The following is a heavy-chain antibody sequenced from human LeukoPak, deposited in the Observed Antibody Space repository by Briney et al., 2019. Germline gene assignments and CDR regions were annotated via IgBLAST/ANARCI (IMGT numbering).Heavy chain of an antibody. CDR1: GFSLSTSGMC. Sequence: SGPTLVNPTQTLTLTCTFSGFSLSTSGMCVSWIRQPPGKALEWLARIDWDDDKYYSTSLKTRLTISKDTSKNQVVLTMTNMDPVDTATYYCARSARRGGYYYDSSGYYPFDYWGQGTLVTVSS. CDR2: IDWDDDK. J-gene: IGHJ4*02. V-gene: IGHV2-70*11. CDR3: ARSARRGGYYYDSSGYYPFDY. D-gene: IGHD3-22*01.